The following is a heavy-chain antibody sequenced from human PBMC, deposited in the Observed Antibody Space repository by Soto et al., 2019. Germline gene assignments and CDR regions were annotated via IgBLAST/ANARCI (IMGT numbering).Heavy chain of an antibody. V-gene: IGHV1-18*01. D-gene: IGHD3-3*01. J-gene: IGHJ6*02. CDR2: ISAYNGNT. Sequence: ASVKVSCKASGYTFTSYGISWVRQAPGQGLEWMGWISAYNGNTNYAQKLQGRVTMTTDTSTSTAYMELRSLRSDDTAVYYCAIDRAFFGVVITADHHYNAIDVWGQGTTVTVS. CDR1: GYTFTSYG. CDR3: AIDRAFFGVVITADHHYNAIDV.